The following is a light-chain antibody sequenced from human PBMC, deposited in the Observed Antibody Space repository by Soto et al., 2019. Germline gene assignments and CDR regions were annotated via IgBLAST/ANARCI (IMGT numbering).Light chain of an antibody. V-gene: IGKV3-20*01. J-gene: IGKJ5*01. CDR1: QSVSSSY. CDR2: GAS. Sequence: EIVLTQSPGTLSLSPGERATLSCRASQSVSSSYLAWYQQKPGQAPRLLIYGASSRATGIPDRFSGSGSGTDFTLTISRLEPEDFAVYYCQQYGISPPTFGQGTRLEIK. CDR3: QQYGISPPT.